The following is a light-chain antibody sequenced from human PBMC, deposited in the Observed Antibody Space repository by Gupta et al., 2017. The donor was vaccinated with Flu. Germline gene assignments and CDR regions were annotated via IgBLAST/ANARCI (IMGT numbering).Light chain of an antibody. CDR1: QDISDY. CDR2: DAS. J-gene: IGKJ4*01. V-gene: IGKV1-33*01. Sequence: DIQITQSPSSLSASVGDRVTITCQVSQDISDYVNWYQQKPGKAPKHLIYDASNLETGVPSRFSGTRSGTDFTFTISSLQPEDIATYYCQQYDNLPPLTFGGGTKVEIK. CDR3: QQYDNLPPLT.